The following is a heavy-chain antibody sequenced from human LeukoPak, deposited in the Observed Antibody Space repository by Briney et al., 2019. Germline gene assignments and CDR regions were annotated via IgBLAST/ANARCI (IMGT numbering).Heavy chain of an antibody. Sequence: GGSLRLSCAASGFTFSSYSMYWVRQAPGKGLEWVSHITASGTAMFYADSVKGRFTISRDNAKNSLYLQMNSLRDEDTAVYYCASRGSYRFDYWGQGTLVTVSS. V-gene: IGHV3-48*02. CDR2: ITASGTAM. J-gene: IGHJ4*02. D-gene: IGHD1-26*01. CDR1: GFTFSSYS. CDR3: ASRGSYRFDY.